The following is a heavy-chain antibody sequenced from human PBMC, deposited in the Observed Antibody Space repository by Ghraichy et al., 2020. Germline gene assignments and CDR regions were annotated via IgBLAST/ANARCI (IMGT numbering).Heavy chain of an antibody. J-gene: IGHJ6*02. CDR1: GFTFSSYW. CDR2: IRQDGSEK. D-gene: IGHD2-15*01. CDR3: ARQAATGDYYYGMDV. Sequence: LSLTCAASGFTFSSYWMSWVRQAPGKGLEWVANIRQDGSEKYYVDSVKGRFTISRDNAKNSLYLQMNSLRAEDTAVYYCARQAATGDYYYGMDVWGQGTTVTVSS. V-gene: IGHV3-7*03.